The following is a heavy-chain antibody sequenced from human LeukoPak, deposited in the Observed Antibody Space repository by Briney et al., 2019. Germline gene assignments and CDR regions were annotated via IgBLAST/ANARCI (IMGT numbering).Heavy chain of an antibody. CDR1: GGSISSGSHY. CDR2: ITTSGDT. Sequence: SQTLSLTCTVSGGSISSGSHYWSWIRQPAGKGLEWIGRITTSGDTTYNPSLKSRLTISVDTSRNHFSLNLRSVTAADTAVYYCARGYISRSTFDVWGQGTVVTVSS. D-gene: IGHD6-13*01. V-gene: IGHV4-61*02. J-gene: IGHJ3*01. CDR3: ARGYISRSTFDV.